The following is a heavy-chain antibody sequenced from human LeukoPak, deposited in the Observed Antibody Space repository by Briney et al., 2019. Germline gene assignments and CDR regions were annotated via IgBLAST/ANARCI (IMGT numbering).Heavy chain of an antibody. J-gene: IGHJ6*03. D-gene: IGHD1-26*01. CDR2: IYHSGST. Sequence: SETLSLTCTVSGGSISSYYWSWIRQPPGKGLEWIGYIYHSGSTNYNPSLKSRVTISVDTSKNQFSLKLSSVTAADTALYFCARRRAQSSGPSFYYFYMDVWGKGTTVTVSS. V-gene: IGHV4-59*01. CDR3: ARRRAQSSGPSFYYFYMDV. CDR1: GGSISSYY.